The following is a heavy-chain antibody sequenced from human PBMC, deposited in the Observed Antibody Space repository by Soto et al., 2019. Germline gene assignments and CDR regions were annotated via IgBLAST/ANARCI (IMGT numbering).Heavy chain of an antibody. D-gene: IGHD3-16*01. CDR2: IIPIFGTA. CDR1: GGTFRNYA. J-gene: IGHJ6*02. CDR3: ARDRPARVTSIGGYYYYGMDV. V-gene: IGHV1-69*01. Sequence: QGQLVQSGAEVKKPGSSVKVSCKASGGTFRNYAITGVRQAPGQGLEWMGRIIPIFGTANYAQQFQGRVTITADESTTTAYLELSSLRSEDTAVYYCARDRPARVTSIGGYYYYGMDVWGQGTTVTVSS.